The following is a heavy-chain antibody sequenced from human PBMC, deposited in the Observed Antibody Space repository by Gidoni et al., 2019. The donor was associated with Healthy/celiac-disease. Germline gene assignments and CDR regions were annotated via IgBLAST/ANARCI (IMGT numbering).Heavy chain of an antibody. Sequence: EVQLLESGGGLVQPGGSLRLSCAASGFTFSSYAMSWVRQAPGKGAGGVSAISGSGGSTDDADSVKGRFTISRDNSKNTLYLQMNSLRAEDTAVYYCAKGQLPNAFDIWGQGTMVTVSS. CDR2: ISGSGGST. V-gene: IGHV3-23*01. CDR1: GFTFSSYA. D-gene: IGHD2-21*01. J-gene: IGHJ3*02. CDR3: AKGQLPNAFDI.